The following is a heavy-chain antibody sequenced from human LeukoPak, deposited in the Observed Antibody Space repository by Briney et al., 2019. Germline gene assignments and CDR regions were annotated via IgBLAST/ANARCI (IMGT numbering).Heavy chain of an antibody. Sequence: ASVKVSCKASGGTFSSYGLSWVRQAPGQGLEWMGGINPNSGGTNYAQKFQGRVTMTRDTSISTAYMELSRLRSDDTAVYYCAREGGQQWLEGWFDPWGQGTLVTVSS. J-gene: IGHJ5*02. D-gene: IGHD6-19*01. CDR2: INPNSGGT. CDR1: GGTFSSYG. V-gene: IGHV1-2*02. CDR3: AREGGQQWLEGWFDP.